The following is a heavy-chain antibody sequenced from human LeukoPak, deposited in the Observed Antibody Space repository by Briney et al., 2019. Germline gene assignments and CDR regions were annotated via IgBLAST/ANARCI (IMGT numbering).Heavy chain of an antibody. CDR3: AKDQLAMIRG. CDR2: SSGTGSDI. V-gene: IGHV3-23*01. D-gene: IGHD3-22*01. J-gene: IGHJ4*02. CDR1: GFTLRNYA. Sequence: PGGSLRLSCAASGFTLRNYAMNWVRQAPGKALEWVSASSGTGSDIHYADSVKGRFTITRDNSENTLYLQMSSLRAEDTAVYYCAKDQLAMIRGWGQGTLVTVSS.